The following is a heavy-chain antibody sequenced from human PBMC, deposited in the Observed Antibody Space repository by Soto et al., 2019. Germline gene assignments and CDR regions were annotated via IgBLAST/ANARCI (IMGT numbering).Heavy chain of an antibody. D-gene: IGHD3-9*01. V-gene: IGHV3-66*01. CDR3: ARDRASDILPQRYYYYYGMDV. CDR2: IQSGGPT. Sequence: LRLSCAASGFTVSSKYMSWVRQAPGKGLEWVSLIQSGGPTYYADSVKGRFTISRDTSENTVHLQMNSLRAEDTAVYYCARDRASDILPQRYYYYYGMDVWGQGTTVTVSS. J-gene: IGHJ6*02. CDR1: GFTVSSKY.